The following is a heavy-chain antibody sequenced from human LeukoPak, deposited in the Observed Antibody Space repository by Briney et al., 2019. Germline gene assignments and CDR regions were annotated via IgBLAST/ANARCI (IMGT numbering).Heavy chain of an antibody. V-gene: IGHV4-34*01. Sequence: KPSETLSLTCAVYGGSFSGYYWSWIRQPPGKGLEWIGEINRSGSTNYNPSLKSRVTISVDTSKNQFSLKLSSVTAADTAVYYCARRRLWPYYYMDVWGKGTTVTVSS. D-gene: IGHD5-24*01. J-gene: IGHJ6*03. CDR2: INRSGST. CDR3: ARRRLWPYYYMDV. CDR1: GGSFSGYY.